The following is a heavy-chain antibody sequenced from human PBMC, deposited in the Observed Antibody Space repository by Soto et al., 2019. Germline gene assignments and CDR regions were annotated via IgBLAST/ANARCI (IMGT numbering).Heavy chain of an antibody. J-gene: IGHJ6*04. CDR1: GGAPSGYY. V-gene: IGHV4-34*01. CDR2: ISRSSRS. D-gene: IGHD2-15*01. Sequence: SETLSPTWAVDGGAPSGYYCNHTGHPPFKPLELFREISRSSRSNYNPSLKRRVTMLVDTSANRFALRLSSVTGGDTAVYYCARMRYCSVGGGYWGSYYYYGMGVWGKGSTVTVSS. CDR3: ARMRYCSVGGGYWGSYYYYGMGV.